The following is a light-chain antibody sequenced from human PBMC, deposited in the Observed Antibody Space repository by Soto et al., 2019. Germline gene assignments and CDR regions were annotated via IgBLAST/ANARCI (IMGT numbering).Light chain of an antibody. V-gene: IGKV3-15*01. CDR3: QQFHNWPPIT. CDR1: QNIGGT. CDR2: GAS. Sequence: IVMTQSPATLSVSPGERATLSCRASQNIGGTLAWYQQRPGQAPRLLFYGASTRAAGIPARFSGSGSGTEFTLTISSLQSEDFAVYYCQQFHNWPPITFGGGTKVDIK. J-gene: IGKJ4*01.